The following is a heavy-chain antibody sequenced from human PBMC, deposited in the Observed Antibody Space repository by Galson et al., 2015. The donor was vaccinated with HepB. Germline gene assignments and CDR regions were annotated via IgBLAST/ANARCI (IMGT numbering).Heavy chain of an antibody. CDR1: GLTFRSYG. D-gene: IGHD3-22*01. CDR2: ISSNGGST. CDR3: VKDQGRRITMMVTFQH. J-gene: IGHJ1*01. Sequence: SLRLSCAASGLTFRSYGMHWVRQAPGKGLEYVSAISSNGGSTYYADSVKGRFTISRDNSKNTLYLQMSSLRAEDTAVYYCVKDQGRRITMMVTFQHWGQGTLVTVSS. V-gene: IGHV3-64D*06.